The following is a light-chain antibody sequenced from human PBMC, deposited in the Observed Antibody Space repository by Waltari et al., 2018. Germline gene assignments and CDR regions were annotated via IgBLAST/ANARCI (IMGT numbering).Light chain of an antibody. CDR2: GAS. Sequence: IQMTHSPSSLAASVGDRVTIPCRASQGISNSLAWYQQKPGKAPRLLLYGASRLESGVPPRFSGSGSGTEYTLTISSLQPDDFATYYCQQYYFTPYTFGQGTKLDIK. CDR3: QQYYFTPYT. V-gene: IGKV1-NL1*01. J-gene: IGKJ2*01. CDR1: QGISNS.